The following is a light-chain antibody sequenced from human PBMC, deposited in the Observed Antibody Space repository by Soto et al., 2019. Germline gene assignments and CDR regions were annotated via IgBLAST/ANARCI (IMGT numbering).Light chain of an antibody. J-gene: IGKJ4*01. CDR1: QGLGTN. CDR3: HQYGSLPLT. CDR2: AAS. V-gene: IGKV3D-11*03. Sequence: EIVLTQSPATLSLSPGERATLSCRASQGLGTNLAWYQQKPGQAPRLLIYAASTRATGVPGRFSASGSGSDFTLTISRLEPDDFAVYYCHQYGSLPLTFGGGTKVDIK.